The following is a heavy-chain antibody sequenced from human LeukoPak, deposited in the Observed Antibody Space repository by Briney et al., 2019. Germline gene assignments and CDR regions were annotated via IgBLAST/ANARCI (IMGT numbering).Heavy chain of an antibody. CDR2: INPNSGGT. CDR1: GYTFTGYY. V-gene: IGHV1-2*02. CDR3: ARERYGVDAFDI. D-gene: IGHD4-17*01. J-gene: IGHJ3*02. Sequence: ASVKVSCKASGYTFTGYYMHWVRQAPGQGLEWMGWINPNSGGTNYAQKFQGRVTMTRDTSISTAYMELSRLRSDDTAVYYCARERYGVDAFDIWGQGTMVTVSS.